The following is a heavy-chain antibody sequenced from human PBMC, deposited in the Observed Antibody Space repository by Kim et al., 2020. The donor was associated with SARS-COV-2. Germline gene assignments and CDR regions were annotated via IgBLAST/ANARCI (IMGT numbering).Heavy chain of an antibody. D-gene: IGHD6-13*01. J-gene: IGHJ4*01. Sequence: SNYAMFWVRQAPGKGLEWVALISYDGTNKDYADSVKGRFTISRDNSKSTLYLQMNSLRVADTAVYFCARKPTTSSWSYYFEYWGQGTLVTISS. CDR1: SNYA. CDR3: ARKPTTSSWSYYFEY. CDR2: ISYDGTNK. V-gene: IGHV3-30*04.